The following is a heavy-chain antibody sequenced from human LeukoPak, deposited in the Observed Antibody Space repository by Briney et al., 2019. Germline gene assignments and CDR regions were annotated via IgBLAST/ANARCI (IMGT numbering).Heavy chain of an antibody. J-gene: IGHJ4*02. V-gene: IGHV3-7*01. D-gene: IGHD3-22*01. CDR3: ANAGSIIVPRPGR. CDR1: GFTFRSEW. CDR2: IKQDGSEK. Sequence: GGSLRLSCAVSGFTFRSEWMSWVRQAPGKGLEWVANIKQDGSEKYYSDSVKGRFTISRDNAKNSLFLQMNGLRVEDTAVYYCANAGSIIVPRPGRWGQGTLVTVSS.